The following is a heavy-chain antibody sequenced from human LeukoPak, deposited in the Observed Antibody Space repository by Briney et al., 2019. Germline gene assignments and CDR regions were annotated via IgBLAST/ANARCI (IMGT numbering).Heavy chain of an antibody. CDR3: AREIRGGSYFDY. D-gene: IGHD1-26*01. J-gene: IGHJ4*02. Sequence: GGSLRLSCAASGFTFSSHWMSWVRQAPGKGLDWVANIKQDGSEKYYVDSVKGRFTISRDNAKNSLYLQMNSLRAEDTAVYYCAREIRGGSYFDYWGQGTLVTVSS. CDR2: IKQDGSEK. V-gene: IGHV3-7*01. CDR1: GFTFSSHW.